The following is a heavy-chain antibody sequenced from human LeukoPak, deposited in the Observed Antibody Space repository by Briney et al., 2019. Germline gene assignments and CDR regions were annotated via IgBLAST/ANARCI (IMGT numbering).Heavy chain of an antibody. CDR3: AKASDVDIVAHFDY. CDR1: GFTFDDYA. V-gene: IGHV3-9*01. D-gene: IGHD5-12*01. CDR2: ISWNSGSI. Sequence: PGRSLRLSCAASGFTFDDYAMHWVRQAPGKGLKWVSGISWNSGSIGYADSVKGRFTISRDNAKNSLYLQMNSLRAEDTALYYCAKASDVDIVAHFDYWGQGTLVTVSS. J-gene: IGHJ4*02.